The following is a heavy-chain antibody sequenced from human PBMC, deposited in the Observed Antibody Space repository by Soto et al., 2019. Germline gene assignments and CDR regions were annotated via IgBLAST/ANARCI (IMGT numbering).Heavy chain of an antibody. CDR3: ARERPDGARLDP. CDR2: IYHSGST. V-gene: IGHV4-30-4*01. D-gene: IGHD6-6*01. J-gene: IGHJ5*02. Sequence: QVQLQESGPGLVKPSQTLSLTCTVSGGSISSGDYYWSWIRQPPGKGLEWIGYIYHSGSTYYNPSRXGXXTISVDTSKNQSSLKLSSVTAADTAVYYCARERPDGARLDPWGQGTLVTVSS. CDR1: GGSISSGDYY.